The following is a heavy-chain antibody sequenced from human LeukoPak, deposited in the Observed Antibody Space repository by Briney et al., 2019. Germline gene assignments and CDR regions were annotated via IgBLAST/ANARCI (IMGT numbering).Heavy chain of an antibody. CDR3: AAATYGDYASGMDV. V-gene: IGHV1-58*01. CDR2: IVVGSGNT. Sequence: ASVKVSCKASGFTFTSSAVQWVRQARGQRLEWIGWIVVGSGNTNYAQKFQERVAITRDMSTSTAYMELSSLRSEDTAVYYCAAATYGDYASGMDVWGQGTTVTVSS. CDR1: GFTFTSSA. D-gene: IGHD4-17*01. J-gene: IGHJ6*02.